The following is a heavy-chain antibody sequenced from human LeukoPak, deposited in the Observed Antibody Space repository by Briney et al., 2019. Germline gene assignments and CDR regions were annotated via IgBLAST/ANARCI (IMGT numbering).Heavy chain of an antibody. CDR2: IIPIFGTA. J-gene: IGHJ4*02. CDR1: GGTFSSYA. CDR3: ARGGCSGGSCYSRFRFDY. V-gene: IGHV1-69*13. D-gene: IGHD2-15*01. Sequence: ASVKVSCKASGGTFSSYAISWVRQAPGQGLEWMGGIIPIFGTANYAQKFQGRVTTTADESTSTAYMELSSLRSEDTAVYYCARGGCSGGSCYSRFRFDYWGQGTLVTVSS.